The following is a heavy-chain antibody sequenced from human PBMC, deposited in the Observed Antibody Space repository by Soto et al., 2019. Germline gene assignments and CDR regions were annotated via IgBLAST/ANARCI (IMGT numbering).Heavy chain of an antibody. Sequence: ASVKVSCKASGYTFSTYGINCVRQAPGQGLEWMGWISDNNANTHSAQNFRGRLTMTTDTSTSTAYLELRSLTSDDTAVYYCARDHPHHFDSWRPFGASDIWGQGTMVTVSS. CDR1: GYTFSTYG. V-gene: IGHV1-18*01. D-gene: IGHD3-3*01. J-gene: IGHJ3*02. CDR2: ISDNNANT. CDR3: ARDHPHHFDSWRPFGASDI.